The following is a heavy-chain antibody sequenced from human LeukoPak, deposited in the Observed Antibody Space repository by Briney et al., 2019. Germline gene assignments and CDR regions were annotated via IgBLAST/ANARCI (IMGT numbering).Heavy chain of an antibody. CDR1: GYTFTGYD. Sequence: ASVKVSCKASGYTFTGYDMNWVRQAPGQGLEWMGRINPNSGGTNYAQKFQGRVTITRDTSISTAYMELSRLRAADTAVYYCARGRRVRLVAGTDYFDYWGQGTLVTVSS. D-gene: IGHD6-19*01. CDR3: ARGRRVRLVAGTDYFDY. CDR2: INPNSGGT. V-gene: IGHV1-2*06. J-gene: IGHJ4*02.